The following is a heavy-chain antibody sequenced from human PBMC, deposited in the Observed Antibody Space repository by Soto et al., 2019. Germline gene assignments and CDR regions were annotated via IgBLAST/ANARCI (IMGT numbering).Heavy chain of an antibody. V-gene: IGHV4-59*01. CDR3: ARDSRCCGMDV. CDR1: GGSMRSYS. Sequence: QVELRESGPGLVKPSETVFLTCNVSGGSMRSYSWTWMRQSPGKGLEWLWNIFYSGNSNLNPSLRSRLNISVDTSKNKFSLTLNSVTAADTAVYYCARDSRCCGMDVWGQGTTVTVSS. J-gene: IGHJ6*02. CDR2: IFYSGNS.